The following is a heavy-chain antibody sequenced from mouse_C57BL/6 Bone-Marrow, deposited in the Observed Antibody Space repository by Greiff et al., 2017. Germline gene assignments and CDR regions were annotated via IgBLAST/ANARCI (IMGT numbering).Heavy chain of an antibody. CDR3: AGGWLHFDY. D-gene: IGHD2-3*01. Sequence: QVQLQQPGAELVKPGASVKLSCKASGYTFTSYWMHWVKQRPGQGLEWIGMIHPNSGSTNYNEKFKSKATLTVDKSSSTAYMQRSSLTSEDSAVYYCAGGWLHFDYWGQGTTRTVSS. CDR1: GYTFTSYW. V-gene: IGHV1-64*01. CDR2: IHPNSGST. J-gene: IGHJ2*01.